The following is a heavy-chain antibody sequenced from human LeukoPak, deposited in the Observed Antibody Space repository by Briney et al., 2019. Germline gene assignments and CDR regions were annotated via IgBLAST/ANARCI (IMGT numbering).Heavy chain of an antibody. CDR3: ARQEYCSGGSCYTWFDP. V-gene: IGHV5-51*01. CDR2: IYPADSDL. D-gene: IGHD2-15*01. CDR1: GYSINNYW. J-gene: IGHJ5*02. Sequence: GESLKISCKGSGYSINNYWIGWVRQMPGKGLEWMGIIYPADSDLGYSPSFQGQVTISADKSISTAYLQWSGLKASDTAMYYCARQEYCSGGSCYTWFDPWGQGTLVTVSS.